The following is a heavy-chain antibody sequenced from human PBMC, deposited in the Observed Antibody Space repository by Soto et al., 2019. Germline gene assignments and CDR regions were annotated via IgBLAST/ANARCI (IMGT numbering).Heavy chain of an antibody. CDR1: SVSISVTNVF. J-gene: IGHJ4*02. CDR3: ARITGRHLDY. D-gene: IGHD1-20*01. CDR2: IDYSGTA. V-gene: IGHV4-39*01. Sequence: ETXSLTCTFSSVSISVTNVFWGWVRQPPGKGLEWIGNIDYSGTAYFSPSLATRVTFHVDTSKNQFSLTLYSVTAADTDVYYCARITGRHLDYWGQGILVTVYS.